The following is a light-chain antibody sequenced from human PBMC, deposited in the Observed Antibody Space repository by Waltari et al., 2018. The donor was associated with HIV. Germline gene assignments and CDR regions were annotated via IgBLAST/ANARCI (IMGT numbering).Light chain of an antibody. V-gene: IGLV2-23*02. J-gene: IGLJ3*02. CDR1: SSDVGSYNV. Sequence: QSALTQPASVSGSPGQSITISCTGTSSDVGSYNVVSWYQQHPGKAPKRIIYEVNKRPSRFSHRFSGPKSGNTSSLTISGLQAEDEADYYCCSYAGNSTWVFGGGTKLTVL. CDR2: EVN. CDR3: CSYAGNSTWV.